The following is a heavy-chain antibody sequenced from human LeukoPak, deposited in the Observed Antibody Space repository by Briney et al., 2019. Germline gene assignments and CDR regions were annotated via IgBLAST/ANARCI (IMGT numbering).Heavy chain of an antibody. J-gene: IGHJ4*02. V-gene: IGHV1-69*01. Sequence: SVKVSCKASGGTFRNYAISWVRQAPGQGLEWMGGIIPLFGRAEYAQRFQGRVTITADEFTSTAYLELSILRSEDTAVYYCASPKEDSDYYFDYWGQGTLVTVSS. CDR1: GGTFRNYA. CDR3: ASPKEDSDYYFDY. CDR2: IIPLFGRA. D-gene: IGHD4-11*01.